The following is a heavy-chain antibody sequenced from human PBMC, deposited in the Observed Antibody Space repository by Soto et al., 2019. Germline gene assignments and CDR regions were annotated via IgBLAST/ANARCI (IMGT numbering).Heavy chain of an antibody. CDR1: GFTFTRYS. CDR3: ARESEDLTSNFGY. J-gene: IGHJ4*02. V-gene: IGHV3-21*06. CDR2: ISSTTNYI. Sequence: EVQLVESGGDPVKPGGSLRLSSAASGFTFTRYSMNWVRQAPGKGLGWVSSISSTTNYINFGNSMKGRFTISRDNAKNSLYLEMNSLRAEDTAVYYCARESEDLTSNFGYWGQGTLVTVSS.